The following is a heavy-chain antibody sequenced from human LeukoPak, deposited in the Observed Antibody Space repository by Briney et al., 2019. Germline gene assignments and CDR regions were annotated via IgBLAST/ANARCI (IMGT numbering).Heavy chain of an antibody. CDR1: GGSFSGYY. CDR3: ARVGYSGYENNWFDP. CDR2: IYYSGST. Sequence: SETLSLTCAVYGGSFSGYYWSWIRQPPGKGLEWIGYIYYSGSTYYNPSLKSRVTISVDTSKNQFSLKLSSVTAADTAVYYCARVGYSGYENNWFDPWGQGTLVTVSS. V-gene: IGHV4-34*09. J-gene: IGHJ5*02. D-gene: IGHD5-12*01.